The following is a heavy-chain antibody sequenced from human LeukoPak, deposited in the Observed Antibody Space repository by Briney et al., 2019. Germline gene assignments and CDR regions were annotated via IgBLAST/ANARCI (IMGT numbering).Heavy chain of an antibody. V-gene: IGHV1-18*01. J-gene: IGHJ4*02. D-gene: IGHD1-26*01. CDR2: VSAYNGNT. CDR1: GFTLSNHG. CDR3: ARGGVDSGSYFGYFDY. Sequence: APVKTPRQGSGFTLSNHGISRVGQGPGQRVEGVGWVSAYNGNTNYAQKLQGRVTMTTDTSTSTAYMELRSLRSDDTAVYYCARGGVDSGSYFGYFDYWGQGTLVTVSS.